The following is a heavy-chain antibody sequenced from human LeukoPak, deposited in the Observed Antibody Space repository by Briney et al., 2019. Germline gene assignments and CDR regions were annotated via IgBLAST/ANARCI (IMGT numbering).Heavy chain of an antibody. J-gene: IGHJ5*02. CDR3: ARGRTKYYYDCSHELDP. CDR2: ISAYNGST. D-gene: IGHD3-22*01. Sequence: ASVKVSCKASGYTFTSYGISWVRQAPGQGLEWMGWISAYNGSTNYAQKLQGRVTMTTDTSTSTAYMELRSLRSDDTAVYYCARGRTKYYYDCSHELDPWGQGTLVTVSS. V-gene: IGHV1-18*01. CDR1: GYTFTSYG.